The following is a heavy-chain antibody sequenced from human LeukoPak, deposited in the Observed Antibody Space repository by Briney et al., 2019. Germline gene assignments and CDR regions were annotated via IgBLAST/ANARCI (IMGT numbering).Heavy chain of an antibody. V-gene: IGHV6-1*01. CDR1: GDSVSTNNAG. D-gene: IGHD5-24*01. J-gene: IGHJ4*02. Sequence: SQTLSLTCAISGDSVSTNNAGWNWIRQSPSRGLEWLGRTYYSSNWYNDYAVSVKSRITINPDTSKNQFSLQLDSVTPEDTAVYYCSRGWLQQGFDYWGQGTLVTVSS. CDR2: TYYSSNWYN. CDR3: SRGWLQQGFDY.